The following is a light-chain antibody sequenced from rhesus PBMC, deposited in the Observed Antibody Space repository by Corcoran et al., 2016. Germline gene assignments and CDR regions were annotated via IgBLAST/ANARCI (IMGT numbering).Light chain of an antibody. V-gene: IGKV1S14*01. CDR3: QQQHSYPLT. CDR2: YAS. CDR1: QGISNY. J-gene: IGKJ4*01. Sequence: DIQMTQSPSSLSASVGDTVTITCRASQGISNYLVWYQQKPGKAPKPLIYYASNMENGVPSRFSGSGSGTDVTLTISSLQAEDFAIYYCQQQHSYPLTFGGGTKVELK.